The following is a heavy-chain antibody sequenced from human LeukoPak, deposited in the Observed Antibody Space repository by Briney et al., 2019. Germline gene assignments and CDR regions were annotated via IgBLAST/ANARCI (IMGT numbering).Heavy chain of an antibody. Sequence: GGSLRLSCAASGFTFSSYAMSWVRQAPGKGLEWVAVISYDGSNKYYADSVKGRFTISRDNSKNTLYLQMNSLRAEDTAVYYCARVNSITMVRGVLDYWGQGTLVTVSS. CDR3: ARVNSITMVRGVLDY. CDR2: ISYDGSNK. CDR1: GFTFSSYA. D-gene: IGHD3-10*01. J-gene: IGHJ4*02. V-gene: IGHV3-30*04.